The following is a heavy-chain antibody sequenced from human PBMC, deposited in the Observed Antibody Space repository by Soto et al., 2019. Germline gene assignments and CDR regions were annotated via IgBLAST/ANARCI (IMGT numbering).Heavy chain of an antibody. CDR1: GFTFSSYW. CDR3: TRGGTVTQRCCYCGMDV. D-gene: IGHD4-17*01. J-gene: IGHJ6*02. V-gene: IGHV3-74*01. Sequence: EVQLVESGGGLVQPGGSLRLSCAASGFTFSSYWMHWVRQAPGKGLVWVSRINSDGSSTSYADSVKGRITISRDNAKNTLYLQMNSLRAEDTAVYYCTRGGTVTQRCCYCGMDVWGQGTTVTVSS. CDR2: INSDGSST.